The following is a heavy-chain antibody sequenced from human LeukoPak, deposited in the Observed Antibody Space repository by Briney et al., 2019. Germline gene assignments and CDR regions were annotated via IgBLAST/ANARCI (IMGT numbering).Heavy chain of an antibody. CDR2: IYYSGST. D-gene: IGHD3-3*01. V-gene: IGHV4-59*01. CDR3: ARDTPYYDFWSPFKPYYGMDV. J-gene: IGHJ6*02. CDR1: GGSISSYY. Sequence: KPSETLSLTCTVSGGSISSYYWSWIRQPPGKGLEWIGYIYYSGSTNYNPSLKSRVTISVDTSKNQFSLKLSSVTAADTAVYYCARDTPYYDFWSPFKPYYGMDVWGQGTTVTVPS.